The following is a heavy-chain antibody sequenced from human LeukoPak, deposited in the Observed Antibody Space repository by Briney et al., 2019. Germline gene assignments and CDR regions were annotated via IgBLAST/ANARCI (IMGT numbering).Heavy chain of an antibody. CDR3: ARVPYGDYRAFDI. Sequence: SSETLSLTCAVYGESFSGYYWSWIRQPPGKGLEWIGEINHSGSTNYNPSLKSRVTISVDTSKNQFSLKLSSVTAADTAVYYCARVPYGDYRAFDIWGQGTMVTVSS. J-gene: IGHJ3*02. CDR1: GESFSGYY. D-gene: IGHD4-17*01. CDR2: INHSGST. V-gene: IGHV4-34*01.